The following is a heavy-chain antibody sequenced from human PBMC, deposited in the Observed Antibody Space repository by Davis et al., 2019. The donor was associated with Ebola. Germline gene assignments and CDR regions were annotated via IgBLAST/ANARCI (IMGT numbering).Heavy chain of an antibody. Sequence: GESLKISCKDSGNSFTSHWIGWVRQMPGKGLEWMGIIYTGDSDTRYSPSFRGQVTISADKSTKTAFLVWTGLKASDTATYYCARQGTTSWDSWGQGTLVTVSS. D-gene: IGHD2-2*01. CDR1: GNSFTSHW. CDR3: ARQGTTSWDS. J-gene: IGHJ4*02. V-gene: IGHV5-51*01. CDR2: IYTGDSDT.